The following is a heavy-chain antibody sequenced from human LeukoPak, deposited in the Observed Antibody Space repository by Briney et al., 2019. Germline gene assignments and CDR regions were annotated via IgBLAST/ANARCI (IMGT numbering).Heavy chain of an antibody. Sequence: GGSLRLSCTASGFTLSMYGMHWVRQAPGKGLEWVAAISYDGSSKNYADSVKGRFTISRDNSKNTLYLQMNSLSAEDTAVYYCARGIRIAVAGNIDYWGQGTLVTVSS. J-gene: IGHJ4*02. V-gene: IGHV3-30*19. CDR3: ARGIRIAVAGNIDY. CDR1: GFTLSMYG. D-gene: IGHD6-19*01. CDR2: ISYDGSSK.